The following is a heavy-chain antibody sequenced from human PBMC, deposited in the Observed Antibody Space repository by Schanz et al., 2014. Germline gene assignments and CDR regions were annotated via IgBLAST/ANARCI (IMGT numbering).Heavy chain of an antibody. J-gene: IGHJ4*02. Sequence: QVQLVQSGPEVKKPGASVKVSCKASGYTFTVYYMHWVRQAPGQGLEWLGWINPNSGATSSAQKFQGRVTMTRDTSSSTVYMQLSSLTSDDTAIYYCARVTTGYDSWGQGTLVTVSS. D-gene: IGHD5-12*01. CDR3: ARVTTGYDS. V-gene: IGHV1-2*02. CDR2: INPNSGAT. CDR1: GYTFTVYY.